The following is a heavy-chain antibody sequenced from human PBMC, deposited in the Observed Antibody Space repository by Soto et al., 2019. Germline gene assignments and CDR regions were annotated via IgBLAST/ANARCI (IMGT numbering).Heavy chain of an antibody. CDR1: GYTFTSYD. CDR2: MNPNSGNT. D-gene: IGHD3-3*01. J-gene: IGHJ5*01. V-gene: IGHV1-8*01. Sequence: GASVKVSCKASGYTFTSYDINWVRRATGQGLEWMGWMNPNSGNTGYAQKFQGRVTMTRNTSISTAYMELSSLRSEDTAVYYCVIVLSTIFGVLTLPRRFDSWGQAILGTGSS. CDR3: VIVLSTIFGVLTLPRRFDS.